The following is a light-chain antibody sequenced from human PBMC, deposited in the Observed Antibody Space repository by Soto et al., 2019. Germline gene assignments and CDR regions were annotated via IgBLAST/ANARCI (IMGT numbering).Light chain of an antibody. J-gene: IGKJ1*01. CDR2: QAS. Sequence: DIQMTQSPSTLSAAVGDRVTIACRASQSISNWLAWYQQKPGKAPKLLIYQASNLETGVPSRFSGSGSGTEFTLTISNLQPNDFATYYCQQYNKTFGQGTKVKFK. CDR3: QQYNKT. CDR1: QSISNW. V-gene: IGKV1-5*03.